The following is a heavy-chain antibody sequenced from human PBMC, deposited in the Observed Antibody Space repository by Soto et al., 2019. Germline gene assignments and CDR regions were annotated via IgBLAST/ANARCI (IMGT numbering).Heavy chain of an antibody. CDR1: GDSVSTNDAT. D-gene: IGHD2-8*01. Sequence: PSQTLSLTCAISGDSVSTNDATWDWIRQSPSRGLEWLGRTYYRSKWDYDYAASVKGRININPDTSNNQVSLHLDSVTTDDTAVYYCARLIGNSWLDSWGQGTLVTVSS. V-gene: IGHV6-1*01. CDR2: TYYRSKWDY. CDR3: ARLIGNSWLDS. J-gene: IGHJ5*01.